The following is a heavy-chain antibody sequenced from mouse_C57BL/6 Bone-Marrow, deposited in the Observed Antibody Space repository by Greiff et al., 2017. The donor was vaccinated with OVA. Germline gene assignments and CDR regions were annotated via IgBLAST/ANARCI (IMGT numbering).Heavy chain of an antibody. V-gene: IGHV10-3*01. Sequence: EVHLVESGGGLVQPKGSLKLSCAASGFTFNTYAMHWVRQAPGKGLEWVARISSKSSNYATYYADSVKDRFTISRDDSQSMLYLQMNKLNTEDAAMYDGVEGTVVADWYFDVWGTGTTVTVSS. CDR1: GFTFNTYA. D-gene: IGHD1-1*01. CDR2: ISSKSSNYAT. CDR3: VEGTVVADWYFDV. J-gene: IGHJ1*03.